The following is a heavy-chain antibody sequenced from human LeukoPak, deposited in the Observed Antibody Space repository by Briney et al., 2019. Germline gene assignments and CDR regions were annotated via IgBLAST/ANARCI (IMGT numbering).Heavy chain of an antibody. Sequence: GGSLRLSCAASGFTFSSYGMHWVRQAPGKGLEWVAFIRYDGSNKYYADSVKGRFTISRDNSKNTLYLQMNSLRAEDTAVYYCAKDSSSWYDAFDIWGQGTMVTVSS. V-gene: IGHV3-30*02. CDR1: GFTFSSYG. J-gene: IGHJ3*02. CDR3: AKDSSSWYDAFDI. CDR2: IRYDGSNK. D-gene: IGHD6-13*01.